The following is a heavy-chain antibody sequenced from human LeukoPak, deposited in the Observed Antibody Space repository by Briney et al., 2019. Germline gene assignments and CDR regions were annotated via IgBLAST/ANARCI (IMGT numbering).Heavy chain of an antibody. V-gene: IGHV1-2*02. CDR1: GYTITGYY. Sequence: ASVKVSCKASGYTITGYYIHWVRQAPGQGLEWMGGINPNSGGTNYAQKFQGRVTMTRDTSISTAYMELSRLRSDDTAVYYCARSRFMITFGGVIVMDWFDPWGQGTLVTVSS. CDR3: ARSRFMITFGGVIVMDWFDP. CDR2: INPNSGGT. J-gene: IGHJ5*02. D-gene: IGHD3-16*02.